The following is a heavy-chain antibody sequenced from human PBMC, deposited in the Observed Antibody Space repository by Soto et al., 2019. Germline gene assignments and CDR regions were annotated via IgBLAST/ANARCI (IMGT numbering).Heavy chain of an antibody. CDR1: GYTFTSYA. J-gene: IGHJ6*02. CDR2: INAGNGNT. D-gene: IGHD6-19*01. CDR3: ARSRVLVGTIYYYYGMDV. V-gene: IGHV1-3*01. Sequence: QVQLVQSGAEAKKPGASVKVSCKASGYTFTSYAMHWVRQAPGQRLEWMGWINAGNGNTKYSQKFQGRVTITRDTSASPAYMELSSLRSEDTAVYYWARSRVLVGTIYYYYGMDVWGQGTTVTVSS.